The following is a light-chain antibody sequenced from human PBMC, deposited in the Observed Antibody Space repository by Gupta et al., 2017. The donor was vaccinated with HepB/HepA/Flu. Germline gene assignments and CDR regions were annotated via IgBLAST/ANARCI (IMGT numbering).Light chain of an antibody. CDR2: WAS. Sequence: DIVMTQFPASLAVSLGERATINCRSSQSVLYSSTNKNYLAWYQQKPGQPPKLLISWASTRESGVPDRFSGSGSGTDFTLTISSLQAEDVAVYYCQQYYGARWSFGQGTRLEIK. CDR3: QQYYGARWS. CDR1: QSVLYSSTNKNY. J-gene: IGKJ2*01. V-gene: IGKV4-1*01.